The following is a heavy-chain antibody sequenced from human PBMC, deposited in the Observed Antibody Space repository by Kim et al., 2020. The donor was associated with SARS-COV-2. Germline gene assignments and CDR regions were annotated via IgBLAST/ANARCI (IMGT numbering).Heavy chain of an antibody. V-gene: IGHV3-15*01. CDR2: IKSKTDGGTT. CDR1: GFTFSNAW. Sequence: GGSLRRSCAASGFTFSNAWMSWVRQAPGKGLEWVGRIKSKTDGGTTDYAAPVKGRFTITRDDSKNTLYLQMNSLKTEDTAVYYCTTSSYYYDSSGYYSDYWGQGTLVTVSS. J-gene: IGHJ4*02. D-gene: IGHD3-22*01. CDR3: TTSSYYYDSSGYYSDY.